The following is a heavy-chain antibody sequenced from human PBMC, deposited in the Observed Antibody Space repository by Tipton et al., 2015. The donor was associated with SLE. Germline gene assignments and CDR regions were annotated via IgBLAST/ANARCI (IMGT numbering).Heavy chain of an antibody. CDR2: MNTNSGNT. CDR3: ARDRIRYEGWFAP. D-gene: IGHD1-1*01. Sequence: QVQLVQSGAEVKKPGASVKVSCKASGYTFTSYDINWVRQATGQGLEWMGWMNTNSGNTGYAQKLQGRVTMTTETSTSTAYMELRGLRSDDTAVSYCARDRIRYEGWFAPGGQGTLVTVSS. V-gene: IGHV1-8*01. CDR1: GYTFTSYD. J-gene: IGHJ5*02.